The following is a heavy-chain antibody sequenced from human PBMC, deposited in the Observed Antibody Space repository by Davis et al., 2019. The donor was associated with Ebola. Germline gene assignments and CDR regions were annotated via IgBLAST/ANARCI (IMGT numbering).Heavy chain of an antibody. V-gene: IGHV4-61*03. Sequence: PSETLSLTCAVSGGAVTSGGYFWAWIRQPPGKGLEWIGYVCYSGSTNYNPSLQSRVSISADTSKNHFSLKLSSVTAADTAVYYCARGRTGYYNVMFDSWGRGTLVTVSS. J-gene: IGHJ4*02. CDR2: VCYSGST. D-gene: IGHD3-9*01. CDR3: ARGRTGYYNVMFDS. CDR1: GGAVTSGGYF.